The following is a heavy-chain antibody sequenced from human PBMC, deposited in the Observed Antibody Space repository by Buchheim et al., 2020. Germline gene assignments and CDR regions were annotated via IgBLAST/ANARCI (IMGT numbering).Heavy chain of an antibody. CDR2: IYYRGSP. CDR1: GGSISSGGYY. V-gene: IGHV4-31*03. Sequence: QVQLQESGPGLVKPSQTLSLTCTVSGGSISSGGYYWSWIRQHPGKGLEWIGYIYYRGSPYYNPSLKSRVTISVNTSKNQLSLKLSSVTAADTAVYYCARVLLYYDILKEGWFDPWGQGTL. J-gene: IGHJ5*02. D-gene: IGHD3-9*01. CDR3: ARVLLYYDILKEGWFDP.